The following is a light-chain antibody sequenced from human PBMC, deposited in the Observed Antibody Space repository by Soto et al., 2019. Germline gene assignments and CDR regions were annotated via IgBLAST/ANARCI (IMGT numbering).Light chain of an antibody. V-gene: IGKV3-15*01. CDR2: DAS. CDR3: QQYNNWPMYT. CDR1: QSVSSN. Sequence: EIVMTQSPGTLSVSPGETATLSCRASQSVSSNLAWYQQKPGQAPRLLIYDASTRATGIPARFSGSGSGTEFTLTISSLQSEDFAVYYCQQYNNWPMYTFGQGTKLEIK. J-gene: IGKJ2*01.